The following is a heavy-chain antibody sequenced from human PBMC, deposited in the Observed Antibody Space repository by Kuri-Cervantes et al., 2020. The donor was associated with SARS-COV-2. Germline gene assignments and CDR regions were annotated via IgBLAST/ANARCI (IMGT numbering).Heavy chain of an antibody. CDR1: GGTFSSYA. V-gene: IGHV1-69*13. D-gene: IGHD6-13*01. CDR3: ARDRAPVSAAGPTYFDY. J-gene: IGHJ4*02. CDR2: IIPMFGTA. Sequence: SVKVSCKASGGTFSSYAISWVRQAPGQGLEWMGGIIPMFGTADYAQKFQGKVTITADESTSTVYMELTSLKSDDTAVYYCARDRAPVSAAGPTYFDYWSQGTLVTVSS.